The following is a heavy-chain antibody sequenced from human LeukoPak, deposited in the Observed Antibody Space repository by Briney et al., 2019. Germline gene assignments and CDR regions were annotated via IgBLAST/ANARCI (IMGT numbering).Heavy chain of an antibody. V-gene: IGHV1-69*05. CDR2: IIPIFGTA. CDR3: ASEPGNFCDGDYGWFDP. CDR1: GGTFSSYA. Sequence: SVKVSCKASGGTFSSYAISWVRQAPGQGLEWMGGIIPIFGTANYAQKFQGRVTITTDESTSTAYMALSSLRSEDRAVYYCASEPGNFCDGDYGWFDPWGQGTLVTVSS. D-gene: IGHD4-17*01. J-gene: IGHJ5*02.